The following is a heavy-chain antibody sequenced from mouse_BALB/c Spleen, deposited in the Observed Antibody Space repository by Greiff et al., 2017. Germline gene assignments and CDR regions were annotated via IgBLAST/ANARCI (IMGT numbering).Heavy chain of an antibody. V-gene: IGHV1S137*01. D-gene: IGHD1-1*02. CDR3: ARSYGRAMDY. CDR1: GYTFTDYA. CDR2: ISTYYGDA. J-gene: IGHJ4*01. Sequence: LQESGAELVRPGVSVKISCKGSGYTFTDYAMHWVKQSHAKSLEWIGVISTYYGDASYNQKFKGKATMTVDKSSSTAYMELARLTSEDSAIYYCARSYGRAMDYWGQGTSVTVSS.